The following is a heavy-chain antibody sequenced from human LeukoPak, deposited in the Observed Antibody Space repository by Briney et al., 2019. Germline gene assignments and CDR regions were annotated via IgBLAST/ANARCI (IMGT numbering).Heavy chain of an antibody. J-gene: IGHJ4*02. Sequence: SETLSLTCTVSGVSISIYYWSWIRQPPGKGLEWIGYIYNSESTYYNPSLKSRVTISVNTSKNQFSLKLSSVTAADTAVYYCARDPGYYYDSRETHFDYWGQGTLVTVSS. V-gene: IGHV4-59*12. CDR1: GVSISIYY. D-gene: IGHD3-22*01. CDR2: IYNSEST. CDR3: ARDPGYYYDSRETHFDY.